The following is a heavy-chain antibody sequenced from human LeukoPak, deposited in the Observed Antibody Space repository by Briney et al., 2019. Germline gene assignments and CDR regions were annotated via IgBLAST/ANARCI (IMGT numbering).Heavy chain of an antibody. D-gene: IGHD1-26*01. CDR2: ISGSGDNT. CDR3: MNANTPLGAKMKVVY. J-gene: IGHJ4*02. CDR1: SHSFSNYA. V-gene: IGHV3-23*01. Sequence: GGSLRLLCAACSHSFSNYAMRWVSQAPGRGLEWVSSISGSGDNTYYADSVKGRFAISRDKSKNTLYLQMNSLRAEDTAVYYCMNANTPLGAKMKVVYWGRGTLVTVSS.